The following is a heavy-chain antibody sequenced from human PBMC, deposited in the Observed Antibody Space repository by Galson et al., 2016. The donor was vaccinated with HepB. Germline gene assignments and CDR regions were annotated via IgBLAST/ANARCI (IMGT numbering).Heavy chain of an antibody. V-gene: IGHV7-4-1*02. D-gene: IGHD3-10*01. Sequence: SVKVSCKASGYTFTSYAMNWVRQAPGQGLEWLGWINTNTGNLTYAQGFTGRFVFSLDTSVSTAYLQISSLKAEDTAVYYCARDPGGGFGEVWWFDPWGQGTLVTVSS. CDR2: INTNTGNL. J-gene: IGHJ5*02. CDR1: GYTFTSYA. CDR3: ARDPGGGFGEVWWFDP.